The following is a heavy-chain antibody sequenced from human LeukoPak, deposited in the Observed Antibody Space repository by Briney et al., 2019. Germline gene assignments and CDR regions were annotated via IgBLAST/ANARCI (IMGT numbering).Heavy chain of an antibody. CDR2: ISSSGSTI. V-gene: IGHV3-48*04. D-gene: IGHD3-10*01. CDR1: GFTFSSYW. Sequence: PGGSLRLSCAASGFTFSSYWMHWVRQAPGKGLEWVSYISSSGSTIYYADSVKGRFTISRDNAKNSLYLQMNSLRAGDTAVYYCAREQRPPFGGYYFDYWGQGTLVTVSS. CDR3: AREQRPPFGGYYFDY. J-gene: IGHJ4*02.